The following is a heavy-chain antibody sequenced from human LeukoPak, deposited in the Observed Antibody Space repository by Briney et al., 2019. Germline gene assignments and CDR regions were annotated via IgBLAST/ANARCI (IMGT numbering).Heavy chain of an antibody. D-gene: IGHD5-12*01. V-gene: IGHV4-39*01. CDR2: IFYSGST. Sequence: SETLSLTCTVSGGSISSSSFYWDWIRQPPGKGLEWIGTIFYSGSTYYNPSLKSRITISVDTSRNQFSLKLSSVTAADTAVYYCARHSRSGYSDYESAFDIWGQGTMVIVSS. CDR3: ARHSRSGYSDYESAFDI. CDR1: GGSISSSSFY. J-gene: IGHJ3*02.